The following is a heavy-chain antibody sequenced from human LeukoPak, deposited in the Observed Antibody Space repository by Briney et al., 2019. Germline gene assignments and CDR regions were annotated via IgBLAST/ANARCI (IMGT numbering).Heavy chain of an antibody. CDR1: GGTFTSYT. CDR2: IIPILGIA. J-gene: IGHJ4*02. V-gene: IGHV1-69*02. D-gene: IGHD2-15*01. CDR3: ARGYCSGGSCYYFDY. Sequence: SVKVSFTASGGTFTSYTISWVRQAPGQGLEWMGRIIPILGIANYAQKFQGRVTITADKSTSTAYMELGSLRSEDTAVYYCARGYCSGGSCYYFDYWGQGTLVTVSS.